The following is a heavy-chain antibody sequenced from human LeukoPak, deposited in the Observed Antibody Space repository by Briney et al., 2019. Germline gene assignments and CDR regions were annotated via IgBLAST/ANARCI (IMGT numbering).Heavy chain of an antibody. CDR3: ARHGDYCFDL. CDR1: GFTFSSRW. V-gene: IGHV3-7*01. Sequence: GGSLRLSCAASGFTFSSRWMGWARQAPGKGLEWVANIRNDGLTQYYLDSVKGRFTISRDNAKDSLSLQMNSLRAEDTAVYFCARHGDYCFDLWGQGTLVTVSS. J-gene: IGHJ4*02. D-gene: IGHD4-17*01. CDR2: IRNDGLTQ.